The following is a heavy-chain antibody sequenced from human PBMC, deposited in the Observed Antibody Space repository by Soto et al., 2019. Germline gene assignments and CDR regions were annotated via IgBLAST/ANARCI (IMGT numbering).Heavy chain of an antibody. D-gene: IGHD2-2*01. CDR2: MKQDGSEK. V-gene: IGHV3-7*01. CDR1: GFTFSSYW. J-gene: IGHJ6*02. CDR3: ARDLSESYCSSTSCQLFNYGMDV. Sequence: EVQLVESGGGLVQPGGSLRLSCAASGFTFSSYWMSWVRQAPGKGLEWVANMKQDGSEKYYVDSVKGRFTISRDNAKNSLYLQMNSLRAEDTAVYYCARDLSESYCSSTSCQLFNYGMDVWGQGTTVTVSS.